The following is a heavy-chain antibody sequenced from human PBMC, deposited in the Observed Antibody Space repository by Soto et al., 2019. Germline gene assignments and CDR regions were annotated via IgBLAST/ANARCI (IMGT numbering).Heavy chain of an antibody. CDR1: GASISSYY. CDR3: ARDQNGSPHFDY. Sequence: QVQLQESGPGLVKPSETLSLTCTVSGASISSYYGSWIRQPPGKGLEWVGFIFHSGSTNGNPSLKSRVTFSVDTSKNQFYLKLTSVTAADTAVYYCARDQNGSPHFDYWGQGILITVSS. J-gene: IGHJ4*02. CDR2: IFHSGST. D-gene: IGHD1-26*01. V-gene: IGHV4-59*01.